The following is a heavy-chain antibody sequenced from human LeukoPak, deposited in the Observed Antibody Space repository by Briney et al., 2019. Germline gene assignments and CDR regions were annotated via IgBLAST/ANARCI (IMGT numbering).Heavy chain of an antibody. CDR2: IYYSGST. CDR3: ARIYDFWSGYYPPYYYYGMDV. CDR1: GGSISSYY. J-gene: IGHJ6*02. V-gene: IGHV4-59*01. D-gene: IGHD3-3*01. Sequence: PSETLSLTCTVSGGSISSYYWSWIRQPPGKGLEWIGYIYYSGSTNYNPSLKSRVTISVDTSKNQFSLKLSSVTAADTAVYYCARIYDFWSGYYPPYYYYGMDVWGQGTTVTVSS.